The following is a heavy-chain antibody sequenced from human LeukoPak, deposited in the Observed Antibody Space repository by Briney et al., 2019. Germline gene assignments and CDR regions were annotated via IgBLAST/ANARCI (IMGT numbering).Heavy chain of an antibody. J-gene: IGHJ4*02. CDR3: ARHGKDGNKPDYFDN. CDR1: DDSISSSSHY. D-gene: IGHD5-24*01. V-gene: IGHV4-39*01. CDR2: MAYSGSN. Sequence: SETLSLTCSVSDDSISSSSHYWGWIRQPPGKGLEWIGSMAYSGSNYYNPSLKSRVTISVDRSKNQFSLKLSSVTSADTAVYYCARHGKDGNKPDYFDNWGQGTLVTVSS.